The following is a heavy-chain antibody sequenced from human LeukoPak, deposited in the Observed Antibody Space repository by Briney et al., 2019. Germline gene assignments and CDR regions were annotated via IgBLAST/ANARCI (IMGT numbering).Heavy chain of an antibody. CDR1: GFTVSSNY. D-gene: IGHD3-3*01. J-gene: IGHJ5*02. Sequence: PGGSLRLSCAASGFTVSSNYMSWVRQAPGKGLEWVSVIYSGGSTYYADSVKGRFTISRDNSKNTLYLQMNSLRAEDTAVYYCAKDRRITIFGVGTNWFDPWGQGTLVTVSS. V-gene: IGHV3-53*01. CDR2: IYSGGST. CDR3: AKDRRITIFGVGTNWFDP.